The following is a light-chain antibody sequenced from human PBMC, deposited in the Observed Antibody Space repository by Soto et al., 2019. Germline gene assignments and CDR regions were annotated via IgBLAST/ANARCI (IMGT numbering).Light chain of an antibody. Sequence: QSVLTQPPSVSGAPGQRVTISCTGSSSNIGAGYDVHWYQQLPGTAPKLLINVNSNRPSGVPDRFSGSKSGTSASLAITGLQAEDEADYYCQSYDSSLSAVFGGGTQLTVL. CDR1: SSNIGAGYD. CDR3: QSYDSSLSAV. CDR2: VNS. V-gene: IGLV1-40*01. J-gene: IGLJ7*01.